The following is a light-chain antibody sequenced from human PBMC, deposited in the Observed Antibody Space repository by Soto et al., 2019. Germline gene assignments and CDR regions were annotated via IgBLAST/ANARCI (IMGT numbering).Light chain of an antibody. CDR1: SSNIGTYT. J-gene: IGLJ2*01. Sequence: QSVLTQPPSASGTPGQRVTISCSGSSSNIGTYTVNWYQQVPRTAPKLLIYSNNHRPSGVPDRFSGSKSGTSASLAISGLQSEDEADYYCAAWDASLNGVIFGGGTKLTVL. V-gene: IGLV1-44*01. CDR2: SNN. CDR3: AAWDASLNGVI.